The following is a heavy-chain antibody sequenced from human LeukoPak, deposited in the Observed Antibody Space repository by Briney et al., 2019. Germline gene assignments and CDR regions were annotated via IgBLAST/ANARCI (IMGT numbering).Heavy chain of an antibody. CDR3: ARYPPLLRFLEWSYYYYGMDV. V-gene: IGHV1-8*01. Sequence: ASVKDSCKASGYTFTSYDINWVRQATGQGLEWMGWMNPNSGNTGYAQKFQGRVTMTRNTSISTAYMELSSLRSEDTAVYYCARYPPLLRFLEWSYYYYGMDVWGQGTTVTVSS. CDR2: MNPNSGNT. CDR1: GYTFTSYD. J-gene: IGHJ6*02. D-gene: IGHD3-3*01.